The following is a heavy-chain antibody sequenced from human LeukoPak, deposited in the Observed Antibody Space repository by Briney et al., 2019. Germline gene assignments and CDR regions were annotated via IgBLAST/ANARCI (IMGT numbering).Heavy chain of an antibody. V-gene: IGHV4-34*01. CDR1: GGSFSGYY. CDR2: INHSGST. Sequence: SETLSLTCAVYGGSFSGYYWSWIRQPAGKGLEWIGEINHSGSTNYNPSLKSRVTMSGDTPKNQFSLKLSSVTAADTAVYYCVRVGGSPLGALDIWGQGTMVTVSS. CDR3: VRVGGSPLGALDI. D-gene: IGHD1-14*01. J-gene: IGHJ3*02.